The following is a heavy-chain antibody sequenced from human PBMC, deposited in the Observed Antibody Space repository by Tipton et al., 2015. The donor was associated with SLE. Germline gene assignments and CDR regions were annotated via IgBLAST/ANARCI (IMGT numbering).Heavy chain of an antibody. D-gene: IGHD6-13*01. Sequence: TLSLTCAVYGGSFSGYYWSWIRQPPGKGLEWIGEINHSGSTNYNPSLKSRVTISVDTSKNQFSLKLSSVTAADTAVYYCARDPHLPAAGKNYWGQGTLVTVPS. CDR2: INHSGST. J-gene: IGHJ4*02. CDR3: ARDPHLPAAGKNY. V-gene: IGHV4-34*01. CDR1: GGSFSGYY.